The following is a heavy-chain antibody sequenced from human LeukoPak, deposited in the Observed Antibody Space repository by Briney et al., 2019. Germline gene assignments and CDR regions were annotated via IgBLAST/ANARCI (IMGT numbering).Heavy chain of an antibody. CDR1: GFTFSSYS. D-gene: IGHD3-10*01. V-gene: IGHV3-48*01. CDR3: ARVYYGSGSYYNAPLLGY. J-gene: IGHJ4*02. Sequence: GGSLRLSCAASGFTFSSYSMNWVRQAPGKGLEWVSYISSSSSTIYYADSVKGRFTISRDNAKNSLYLQMNSLRAEDTAVYYCARVYYGSGSYYNAPLLGYWGQGTLVTVSS. CDR2: ISSSSSTI.